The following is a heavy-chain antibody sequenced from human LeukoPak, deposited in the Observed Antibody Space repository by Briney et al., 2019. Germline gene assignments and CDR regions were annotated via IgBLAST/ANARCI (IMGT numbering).Heavy chain of an antibody. CDR1: GGSFSGSTYY. Sequence: SQTLSLTCTVSGGSFSGSTYYWGWIRQPAGKGLEWIGRIYASGSTSYNPSLKSRATISVDTSKNQFSLNLSSVTAADTAIYYCARDGGSYSLDYWGRGTLVTVSS. J-gene: IGHJ4*02. CDR3: ARDGGSYSLDY. CDR2: IYASGST. V-gene: IGHV4-61*02. D-gene: IGHD1-26*01.